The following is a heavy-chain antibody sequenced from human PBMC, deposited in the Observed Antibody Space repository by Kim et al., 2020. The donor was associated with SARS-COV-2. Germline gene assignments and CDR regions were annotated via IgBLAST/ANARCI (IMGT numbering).Heavy chain of an antibody. V-gene: IGHV4-59*01. CDR3: VARHRYYFDY. Sequence: SETLSLTCTVSGGSISSYYWSWIRQPPGKGLEWIGYIYYSGSTNYNPSLKSRVTISVDTSKNQFSLKLSSVTAADTAVYYCVARHRYYFDYWGQGTLVTV. CDR2: IYYSGST. J-gene: IGHJ4*02. CDR1: GGSISSYY.